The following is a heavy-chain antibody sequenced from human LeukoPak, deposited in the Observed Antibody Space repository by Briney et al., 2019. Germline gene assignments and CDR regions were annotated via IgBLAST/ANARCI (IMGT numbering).Heavy chain of an antibody. Sequence: PGGSLRLSCAASGFTFANYAMVWVRQTPAKELQWVSAIKSDGYTDYADSAQGRFKMSRDNSKNTRFLQMNSLRVEHTAIYYWARDPSGDYIGAFDFQRWGQGTQVIVSS. CDR2: IKSDGYT. CDR1: GFTFANYA. J-gene: IGHJ1*01. V-gene: IGHV3-23*01. D-gene: IGHD4-17*01. CDR3: ARDPSGDYIGAFDFQR.